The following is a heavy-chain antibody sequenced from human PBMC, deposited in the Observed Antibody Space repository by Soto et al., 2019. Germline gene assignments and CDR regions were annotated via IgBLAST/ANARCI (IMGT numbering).Heavy chain of an antibody. J-gene: IGHJ6*02. CDR2: ISGNGYYI. D-gene: IGHD6-6*01. CDR1: GFPFTSYR. CDR3: AREREDEGSSSLRVYYGMDA. Sequence: GGSLRLSCAASGFPFTSYRMTWVRQAPGKGLEWVSSISGNGYYIHYAGSVKGRFTISRDSAKKSVFLQMNSLRADDAAIYYCAREREDEGSSSLRVYYGMDAWGQGTTVTVSS. V-gene: IGHV3-21*01.